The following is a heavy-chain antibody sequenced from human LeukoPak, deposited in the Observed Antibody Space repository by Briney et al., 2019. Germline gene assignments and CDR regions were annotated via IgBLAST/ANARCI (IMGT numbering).Heavy chain of an antibody. CDR1: GGSISSGSYY. D-gene: IGHD3-22*01. J-gene: IGHJ5*02. Sequence: SQTLSLTCTVSGGSISSGSYYWSWIRQPAGKGLEWIGRIYTSGSTNYNPSLKSRVTISVDTSKNQFSLKLSSVTAADTAVYYCARGEYYDSIRWFDPWGQGTLVTVSS. V-gene: IGHV4-61*02. CDR2: IYTSGST. CDR3: ARGEYYDSIRWFDP.